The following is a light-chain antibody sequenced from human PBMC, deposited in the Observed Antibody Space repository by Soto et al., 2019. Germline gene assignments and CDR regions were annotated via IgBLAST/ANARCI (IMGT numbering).Light chain of an antibody. CDR1: SSYVGGYNY. J-gene: IGLJ1*01. V-gene: IGLV2-14*01. Sequence: QSALTQPASVSGSPGQSITISCTGTSSYVGGYNYVSWYQQHPGKAPKLMIYDVSNRPSGVSNRFSGSKSGNTASLTISGLQAEDEADYYCSSYTSSSTFPYVFGTGTKLTVL. CDR3: SSYTSSSTFPYV. CDR2: DVS.